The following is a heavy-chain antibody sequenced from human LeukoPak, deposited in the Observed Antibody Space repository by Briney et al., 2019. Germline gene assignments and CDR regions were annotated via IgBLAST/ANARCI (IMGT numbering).Heavy chain of an antibody. CDR3: AKASVAIPQYCNS. J-gene: IGHJ5*02. V-gene: IGHV3-23*01. Sequence: GGSLRLSCTASGFTFSDHAMHWVRQAPGKGLEWVSTISGTGSSTYYADSAKGRFTISRDNSKDTLFLQLNSLTAADTAMYFCAKASVAIPQYCNSWGQGTLVTVSS. D-gene: IGHD2-2*02. CDR1: GFTFSDHA. CDR2: ISGTGSST.